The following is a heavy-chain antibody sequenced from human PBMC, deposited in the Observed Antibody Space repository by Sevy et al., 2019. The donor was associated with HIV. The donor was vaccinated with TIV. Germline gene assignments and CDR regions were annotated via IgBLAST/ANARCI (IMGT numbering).Heavy chain of an antibody. CDR1: GFTFSGHG. CDR3: AKGGFKCGGNDCFMQ. Sequence: GGSLRLSCATSGFTFSGHGMHWVRHAPGKGLEWLAVISHDGRSTFDAASVKGRFIISRDNSKNTLFLQMNSLTAADTAVYYCAKGGFKCGGNDCFMQWCQGTLVTVSS. CDR2: ISHDGRST. V-gene: IGHV3-30*18. J-gene: IGHJ4*02. D-gene: IGHD2-21*01.